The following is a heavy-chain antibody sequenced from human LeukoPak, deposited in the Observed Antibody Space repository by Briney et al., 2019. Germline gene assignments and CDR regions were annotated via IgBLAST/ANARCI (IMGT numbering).Heavy chain of an antibody. CDR1: GYTFTSYG. J-gene: IGHJ6*02. V-gene: IGHV1-18*04. D-gene: IGHD2-21*02. CDR3: ARIRSYCGGDCEDYYYGMDV. Sequence: ASVKVSCKASGYTFTSYGISWVRQAPGQGLEWMGWISAYNGNTNYAQKLQGRVTMTTDTSTSTAYMELRSLRSEDTAVYYCARIRSYCGGDCEDYYYGMDVWGQGTTVTVSS. CDR2: ISAYNGNT.